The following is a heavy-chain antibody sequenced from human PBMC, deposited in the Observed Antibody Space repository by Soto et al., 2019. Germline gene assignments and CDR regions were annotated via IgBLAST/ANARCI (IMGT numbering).Heavy chain of an antibody. D-gene: IGHD6-25*01. CDR1: GFTFNTYA. Sequence: GGSLRLSCAASGFTFNTYAMSWVRQAPGKGLEWVSAITGSGGTTYYADSVKGRFTISRDNSKNTLYLQMNSLRAEDTAVYYCAKDPRGYSSGWPFDHWGQGTLVTVSS. CDR3: AKDPRGYSSGWPFDH. V-gene: IGHV3-23*01. J-gene: IGHJ4*02. CDR2: ITGSGGTT.